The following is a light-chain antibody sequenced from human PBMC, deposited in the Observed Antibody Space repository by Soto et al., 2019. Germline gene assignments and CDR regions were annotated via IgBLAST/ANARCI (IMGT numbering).Light chain of an antibody. CDR2: DVS. CDR3: YSYTTTSTYV. CDR1: SSDVGGYNY. J-gene: IGLJ1*01. V-gene: IGLV2-11*01. Sequence: QSALTQPRSVSGSPGQSVTISCTGTSSDVGGYNYVSWYQQYSAKAPKVMIYDVSKRPSGVPDRFSGSKSGNTASLTISGLQAEDEADYYCYSYTTTSTYVFGTGTKLTVL.